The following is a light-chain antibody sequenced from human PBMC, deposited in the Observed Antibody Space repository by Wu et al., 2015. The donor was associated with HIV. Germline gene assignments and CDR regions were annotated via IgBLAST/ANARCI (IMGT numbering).Light chain of an antibody. Sequence: QMTPVSSLLSASVGDRVTITCRASQSVSSWLAWYQQKPGKAPKLLITEASSLESGVPSRFGGSGSGTEFTLTISSLQPDDFATYYCQHHSTYPVTFGQGTKLEMK. CDR1: QSVSSW. CDR2: EAS. CDR3: QHHSTYPVT. V-gene: IGKV1-5*03. J-gene: IGKJ2*01.